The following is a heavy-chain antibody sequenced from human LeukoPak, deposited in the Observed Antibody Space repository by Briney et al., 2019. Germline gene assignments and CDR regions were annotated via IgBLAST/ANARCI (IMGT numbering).Heavy chain of an antibody. V-gene: IGHV1-69*13. D-gene: IGHD1-26*01. Sequence: ASVKVSCKASGGTFSSYAISWVRQAPGQGLEWMGGIIPIFGTANYAQKFQGRVTITADESTSTAYMELSSLRSEDTAVYYYARDPVIVGAKLSYYYYMDVWGKGTTVTVSS. CDR1: GGTFSSYA. J-gene: IGHJ6*03. CDR2: IIPIFGTA. CDR3: ARDPVIVGAKLSYYYYMDV.